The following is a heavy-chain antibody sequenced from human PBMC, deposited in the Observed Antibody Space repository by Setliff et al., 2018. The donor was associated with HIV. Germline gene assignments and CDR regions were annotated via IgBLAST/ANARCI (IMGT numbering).Heavy chain of an antibody. CDR3: ARERRDVYYYYYMDV. V-gene: IGHV4-59*01. CDR2: ILFSGST. Sequence: SETLSLTCTVSGGSISSYYWSWIRQPPGKGLEWIGYILFSGSTNYNPSLKSRVTISVDTSKNQLSLKMSSVTAADTAVYYCARERRDVYYYYYMDVWGKGTTVTV. J-gene: IGHJ6*03. CDR1: GGSISSYY.